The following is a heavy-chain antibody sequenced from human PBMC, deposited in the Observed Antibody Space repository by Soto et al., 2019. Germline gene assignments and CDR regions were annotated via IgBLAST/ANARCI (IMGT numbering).Heavy chain of an antibody. D-gene: IGHD3-10*01. Sequence: GGSLRLSCAASGFTFSSYAMHWVRQAPGKGLEWVAVISYDGSNKYYADSVKGRFTISRDNSKNTLYLQMNSLRAEDTAVYYCARVFPGGYYYGSGSYYSDYYYYYGMDVWGQGTTVTVSS. CDR3: ARVFPGGYYYGSGSYYSDYYYYYGMDV. CDR1: GFTFSSYA. CDR2: ISYDGSNK. J-gene: IGHJ6*02. V-gene: IGHV3-30-3*01.